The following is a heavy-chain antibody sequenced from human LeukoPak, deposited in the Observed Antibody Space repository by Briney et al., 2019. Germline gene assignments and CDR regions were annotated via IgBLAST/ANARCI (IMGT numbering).Heavy chain of an antibody. J-gene: IGHJ6*03. CDR3: ARVRNYYASGIYYSYYMDV. D-gene: IGHD3-10*01. V-gene: IGHV4-59*01. CDR1: GVSISSYY. CDR2: IYYRGST. Sequence: SETLSHTCTDPGVSISSYYSSWIRQPPGKGREWMGYIYYRGSTNYNTYLKSRVTISVDTSKNQFSLRLTSVTAADTAMYYCARVRNYYASGIYYSYYMDVWGKGTTVTVSS.